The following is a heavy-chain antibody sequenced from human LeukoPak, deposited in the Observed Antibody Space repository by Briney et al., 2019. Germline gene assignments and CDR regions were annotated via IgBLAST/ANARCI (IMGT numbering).Heavy chain of an antibody. CDR1: GFTFRSYA. Sequence: PGGSLRLSCAASGFTFRSYAMSWVRQARGKGLEWVSSINGSCGSTSYAAPARGRFTTSSDHSTNTVYLQVPSLRPADKAVYYCATDPSWVVEKGSFHHWGQGTLVTVSS. CDR3: ATDPSWVVEKGSFHH. CDR2: INGSCGST. J-gene: IGHJ1*01. V-gene: IGHV3-23*01. D-gene: IGHD2-15*01.